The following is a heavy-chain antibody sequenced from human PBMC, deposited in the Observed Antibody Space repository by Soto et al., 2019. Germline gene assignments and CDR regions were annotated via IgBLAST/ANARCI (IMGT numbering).Heavy chain of an antibody. Sequence: GGSLRLSCAASGFTFSSYAMSWVRQAPGKGLEWVSAISGSGGSTYYADSVKGRFTISRDNSKNTLYLQMNSLRAEDTAVYYCAKAWVAATGTKGGYFQHWGQGTLVTVSS. CDR3: AKAWVAATGTKGGYFQH. V-gene: IGHV3-23*01. J-gene: IGHJ1*01. CDR1: GFTFSSYA. CDR2: ISGSGGST. D-gene: IGHD2-15*01.